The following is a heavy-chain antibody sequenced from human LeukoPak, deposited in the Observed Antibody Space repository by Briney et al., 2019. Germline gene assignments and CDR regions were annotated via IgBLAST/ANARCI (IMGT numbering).Heavy chain of an antibody. CDR3: ASRIPAAIRFGYFDY. CDR2: INHSGST. D-gene: IGHD2-2*02. Sequence: SETLSLTCTASGGSISSSSYYWGWIRQPPGKGLGWIGEINHSGSTNYNPSLKSRVTISVDTSKNQFSLKLSSVTAADTAVYYCASRIPAAIRFGYFDYWGQGTLVTVSS. J-gene: IGHJ4*02. V-gene: IGHV4-39*07. CDR1: GGSISSSSYY.